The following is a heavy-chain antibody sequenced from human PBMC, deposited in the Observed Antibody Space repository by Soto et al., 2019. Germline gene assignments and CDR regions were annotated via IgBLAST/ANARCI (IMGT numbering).Heavy chain of an antibody. CDR2: IIPIFGTA. Sequence: SVKVSCKASGGTFSSYAISWVRQAPGQGLEWMGGIIPIFGTANYAQKFQGRVTITADESTSTAYMELSSLRSEDTAVYYCAAMDTISYYYDGKDVWSQGTTVTVSS. CDR1: GGTFSSYA. D-gene: IGHD5-18*01. CDR3: AAMDTISYYYDGKDV. J-gene: IGHJ6*02. V-gene: IGHV1-69*13.